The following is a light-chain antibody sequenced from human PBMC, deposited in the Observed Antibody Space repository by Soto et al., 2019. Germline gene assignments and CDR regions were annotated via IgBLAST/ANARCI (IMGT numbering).Light chain of an antibody. V-gene: IGKV3-11*01. CDR3: QQDYHLPWT. J-gene: IGKJ1*01. CDR2: DAS. Sequence: IVLTQSPATLSLSPGERATLSCRASQSVRSYLAWYQQKPGQAPRLLIYDASKRATGIPARFSGSGSGTAFTLTISSLQPEDFAVYYCQQDYHLPWTFGQGTKVDIK. CDR1: QSVRSY.